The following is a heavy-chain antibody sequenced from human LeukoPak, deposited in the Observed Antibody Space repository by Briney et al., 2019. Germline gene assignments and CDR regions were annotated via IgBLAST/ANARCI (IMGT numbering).Heavy chain of an antibody. CDR3: ARFSPYGDPYDY. CDR2: INPNSGGT. J-gene: IGHJ4*02. V-gene: IGHV1-2*02. D-gene: IGHD4-17*01. CDR1: GYTFTNYY. Sequence: ASVKVSCKASGYTFTNYYMHWVRQAPGQGLEWMGWINPNSGGTNYAQKFQGRVTMTRDTSISTAYMELSRLRSDDTAVYYCARFSPYGDPYDYWGQGTLVTVSS.